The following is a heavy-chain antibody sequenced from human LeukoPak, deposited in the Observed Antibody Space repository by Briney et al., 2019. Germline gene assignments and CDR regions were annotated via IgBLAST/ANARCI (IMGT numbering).Heavy chain of an antibody. CDR2: SNPNSGGT. D-gene: IGHD6-13*01. Sequence: ASVKVSCKASGYTFTGYYMHWVRQAAGQGLEWMGWSNPNSGGTNYAQKFQGWVTMTRDTSISTAYMELSRLRSDDTAVYYCARGGGSSWSKIYNWFDPWGQGTLVTVSS. V-gene: IGHV1-2*04. J-gene: IGHJ5*02. CDR3: ARGGGSSWSKIYNWFDP. CDR1: GYTFTGYY.